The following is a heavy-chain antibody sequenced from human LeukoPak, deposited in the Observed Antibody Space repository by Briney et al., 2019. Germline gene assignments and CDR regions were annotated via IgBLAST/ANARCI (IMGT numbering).Heavy chain of an antibody. D-gene: IGHD5-18*01. CDR3: ARERRNPDTSMLTKRYFDS. CDR2: INYSGST. V-gene: IGHV4-59*01. J-gene: IGHJ4*02. Sequence: SETLSLTCIVSGGSISSYYWSWIRQPPGKGLEWIGDINYSGSTNYNPSLKSRVTISVDTSKNQFSLKLRSVTAADTAVYYCARERRNPDTSMLTKRYFDSWGQGTLVTVSS. CDR1: GGSISSYY.